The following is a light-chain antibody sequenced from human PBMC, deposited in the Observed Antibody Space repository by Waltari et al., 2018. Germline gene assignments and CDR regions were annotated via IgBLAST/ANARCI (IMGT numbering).Light chain of an antibody. Sequence: QLVLTQSPSASASLGASVKLTSTLSSWHSSNIIAWLQQRPERGPRYLMKVNSDGSHSKGDDIPDRFSGSSSGAERYLTISSLQSEDEADYYCETGGHGTWVFGGGTKLTVL. CDR3: ETGGHGTWV. CDR2: VNSDGSH. CDR1: SWHSSNI. V-gene: IGLV4-69*01. J-gene: IGLJ3*02.